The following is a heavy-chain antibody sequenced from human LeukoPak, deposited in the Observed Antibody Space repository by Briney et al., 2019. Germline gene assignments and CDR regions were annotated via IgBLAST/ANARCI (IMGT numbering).Heavy chain of an antibody. D-gene: IGHD3-3*01. V-gene: IGHV4-61*08. J-gene: IGHJ6*02. CDR3: ARHPYDFWSGYSLYGMDV. Sequence: SGPTLVNPTQTLTLTCTFSGFSLSTSGMCVSWIRQPPGKGLEWIGYIYYSGSTNYNPSLKSRVTISVDTSKNQFSLKLSSVTAADTAVYYCARHPYDFWSGYSLYGMDVWGQGTTVTVSS. CDR1: GFSLSTSGMC. CDR2: IYYSGST.